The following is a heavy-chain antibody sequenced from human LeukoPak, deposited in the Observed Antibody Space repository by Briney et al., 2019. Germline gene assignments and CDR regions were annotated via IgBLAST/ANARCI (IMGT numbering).Heavy chain of an antibody. V-gene: IGHV1-18*01. CDR1: GYTFTSYG. J-gene: IGHJ4*02. Sequence: GASVKVSCKASGYTFTSYGISWVRQAPGQGLEWMGWISAYNGNTNYAQKLQGRVTMTTDTSTSTAYMELRSLRSDDTAVYYCARDYSPPDIVVVVAATWVDTAMVSLDYWGQGTLVTVSS. CDR3: ARDYSPPDIVVVVAATWVDTAMVSLDY. CDR2: ISAYNGNT. D-gene: IGHD2-15*01.